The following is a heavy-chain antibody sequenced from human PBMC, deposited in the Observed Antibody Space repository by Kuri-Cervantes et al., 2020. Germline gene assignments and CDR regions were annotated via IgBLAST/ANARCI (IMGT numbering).Heavy chain of an antibody. D-gene: IGHD4-17*01. Sequence: SETLSLTCAVSGYSISSGYYWGWIRQPPGKGLEWIGEIYHSGSTNYNPSLKSRVTISVDKSKNQFSLKLSSVTAADTAVYYCAREYGDNLYYYYYMDVWGKGTTVTVSS. CDR2: IYHSGST. CDR3: AREYGDNLYYYYYMDV. CDR1: GYSISSGYY. V-gene: IGHV4-38-2*02. J-gene: IGHJ6*03.